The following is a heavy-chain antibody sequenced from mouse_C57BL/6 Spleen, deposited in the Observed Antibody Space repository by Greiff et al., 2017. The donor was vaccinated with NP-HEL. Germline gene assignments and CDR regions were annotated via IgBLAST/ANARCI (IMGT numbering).Heavy chain of an antibody. V-gene: IGHV5-6*01. J-gene: IGHJ4*01. Sequence: EVKLVESGGDLVKPGGSLKLSCAASGFTFSSYGMSWVRQTPDKRLEWVATISSGGSYTYYPDSVKGRFTISRDNAKNTLYLQMSSLKSEDTAMYYCARHVTGDYAMGYWGQGTSVTVSS. CDR2: ISSGGSYT. D-gene: IGHD4-1*01. CDR1: GFTFSSYG. CDR3: ARHVTGDYAMGY.